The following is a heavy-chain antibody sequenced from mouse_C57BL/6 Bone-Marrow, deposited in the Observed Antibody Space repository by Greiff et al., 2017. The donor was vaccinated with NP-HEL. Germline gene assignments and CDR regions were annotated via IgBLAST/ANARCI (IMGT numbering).Heavy chain of an antibody. J-gene: IGHJ2*01. CDR3: AREGGFITTVVAPYFDY. CDR1: GYTFTSYW. D-gene: IGHD1-1*01. CDR2: IDPSDSYT. V-gene: IGHV1-50*01. Sequence: QVQLQQPGAELVKPGASVKLSCKASGYTFTSYWMQWVKQRPGQGLEWIGEIDPSDSYTNYNQKFKGKATLTVDTSSSPAYMQLSSLTSEDSAVYYCAREGGFITTVVAPYFDYWGQGTTLTVSS.